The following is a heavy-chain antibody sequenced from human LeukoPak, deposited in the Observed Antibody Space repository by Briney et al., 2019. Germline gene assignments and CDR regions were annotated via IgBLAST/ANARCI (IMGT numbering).Heavy chain of an antibody. D-gene: IGHD6-19*01. CDR2: ISSSSSTI. Sequence: SGGSLRLSCAASGFTFSSYSMNWVRQAPGKGLEWVSYISSSSSTIYYADSVKGRFTISGDNAKNSLYLQMNSLRAEDTAVYYCASLLISGWYLENYWGQGTLVTVSS. CDR1: GFTFSSYS. V-gene: IGHV3-48*01. CDR3: ASLLISGWYLENY. J-gene: IGHJ4*02.